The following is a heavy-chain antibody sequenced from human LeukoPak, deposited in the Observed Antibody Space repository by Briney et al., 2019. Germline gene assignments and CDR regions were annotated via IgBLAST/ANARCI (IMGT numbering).Heavy chain of an antibody. CDR2: IYFTGNT. V-gene: IGHV4-59*12. Sequence: SETLSLTCTVSGGSISSYYWSWIRQPPGKGLEWIGYIYFTGNTYYNPSLKSRVTISVDTSKNQFSLKLSSVTAADTAVYYCARGSKVYCSGGSCYSAFVYWGQGTLVTVSS. J-gene: IGHJ4*02. CDR3: ARGSKVYCSGGSCYSAFVY. CDR1: GGSISSYY. D-gene: IGHD2-15*01.